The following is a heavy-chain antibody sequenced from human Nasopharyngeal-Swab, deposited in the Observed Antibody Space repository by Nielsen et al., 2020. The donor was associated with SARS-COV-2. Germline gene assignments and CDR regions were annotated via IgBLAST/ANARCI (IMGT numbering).Heavy chain of an antibody. Sequence: WIRQPPGKGLEWIGYIYYSGSTNHNPSLKSRVTISVDTSKNQFSLKLSSVTAADTAVYYCASGLNWFPFDYWGQGTLVTVSS. D-gene: IGHD3-9*01. CDR2: IYYSGST. CDR3: ASGLNWFPFDY. V-gene: IGHV4-59*01. J-gene: IGHJ4*02.